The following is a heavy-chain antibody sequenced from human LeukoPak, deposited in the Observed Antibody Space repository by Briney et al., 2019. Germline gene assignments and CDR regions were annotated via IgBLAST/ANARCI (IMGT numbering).Heavy chain of an antibody. CDR3: ARDPHGSDF. CDR1: GYTFTSYY. Sequence: VASVKVSCKASGYTFTSYYMHWVRQAPGQGLEWMGIINPNDGGTNSAQKFQGRVTTTRDTSITTAYMELSSLTSDDTAVYYCARDPHGSDFWGQGTMVTVSP. J-gene: IGHJ3*01. CDR2: INPNDGGT. V-gene: IGHV1-2*02.